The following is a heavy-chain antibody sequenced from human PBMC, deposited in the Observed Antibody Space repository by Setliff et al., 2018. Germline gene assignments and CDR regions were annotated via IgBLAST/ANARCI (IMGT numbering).Heavy chain of an antibody. CDR1: GFTFSSYG. V-gene: IGHV3-30*02. D-gene: IGHD6-19*01. CDR2: IRYDGSNK. CDR3: AKDSLSGWSAVDY. Sequence: PGGSLRLSCAASGFTFSSYGMHWVRQAPGKGLEWVAFIRYDGSNKYYADSVKGRFTISRDDSKNTLYLQMNSLRPEDTAVYYCAKDSLSGWSAVDYWGQGTLVTVSS. J-gene: IGHJ4*02.